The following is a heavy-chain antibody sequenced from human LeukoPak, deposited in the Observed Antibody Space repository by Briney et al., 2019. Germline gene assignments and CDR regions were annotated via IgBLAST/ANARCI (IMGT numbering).Heavy chain of an antibody. CDR2: ISWNSGSI. D-gene: IGHD3-16*01. J-gene: IGHJ4*02. CDR1: GFTFDDYA. Sequence: AGGSLRLSCAASGFTFDDYAMHWVRQAPGKGLEWVSGISWNSGSIGYADSVKGRFTISRDNAKNSLYLQMNSLGAEDTAVYYCAKGGDHWGQGTLVTVSS. V-gene: IGHV3-9*01. CDR3: AKGGDH.